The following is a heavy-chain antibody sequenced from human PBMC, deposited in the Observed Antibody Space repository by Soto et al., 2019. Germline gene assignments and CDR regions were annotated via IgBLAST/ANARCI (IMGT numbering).Heavy chain of an antibody. CDR2: IYYSGST. J-gene: IGHJ5*02. D-gene: IGHD3-3*01. CDR3: ARALKIFGIFAKWFDP. Sequence: SETLSLTCTVSGGSISSGGYYWSWIRQHPGKGLEWIGYIYYSGSTYYNPSLKSRVTISVDTSKNQFSLKLSSVTAADTAVYYCARALKIFGIFAKWFDPWGQGTLVTVSS. CDR1: GGSISSGGYY. V-gene: IGHV4-31*03.